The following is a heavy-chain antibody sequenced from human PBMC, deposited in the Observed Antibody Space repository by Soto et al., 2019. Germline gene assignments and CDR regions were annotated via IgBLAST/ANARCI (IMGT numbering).Heavy chain of an antibody. V-gene: IGHV4-4*07. CDR2: IFPTGNT. CDR1: SGSLSNYY. Sequence: PSEILSLTCTVFSGSLSNYYWSWIRQPAGKGLEWIGRIFPTGNTDYNPSLRSRVTMSVDTSKNQFSLKLNSVTAADTAVYYCARGSLGPDYWGPGTLVTVSS. D-gene: IGHD1-26*01. CDR3: ARGSLGPDY. J-gene: IGHJ4*02.